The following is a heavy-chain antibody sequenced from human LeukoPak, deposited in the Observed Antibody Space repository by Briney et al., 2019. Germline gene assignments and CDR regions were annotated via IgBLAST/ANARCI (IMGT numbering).Heavy chain of an antibody. CDR1: GYTFTSYG. CDR2: INPSGGST. D-gene: IGHD6-19*01. J-gene: IGHJ4*02. V-gene: IGHV1-46*01. Sequence: PEASVKVSCKASGYTFTSYGISWVRQAPGQGLEWMGIINPSGGSTSYAQKFQGRVTMTRDTSTSTVYMELSSLRSEDTAVYYCARAAVAGRYSFVDYWGQGTLVTVSS. CDR3: ARAAVAGRYSFVDY.